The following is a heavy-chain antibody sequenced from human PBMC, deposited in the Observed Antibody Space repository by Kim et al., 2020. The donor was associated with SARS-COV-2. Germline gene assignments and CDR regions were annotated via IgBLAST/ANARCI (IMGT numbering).Heavy chain of an antibody. D-gene: IGHD3-22*01. CDR3: ARDNGQYYYDSSGYIPIAFDI. CDR1: GFTFSSYS. J-gene: IGHJ3*02. V-gene: IGHV3-21*01. CDR2: ISSSSSYI. Sequence: GGSLRLSCAASGFTFSSYSMNWVRQAPGKGLEWVSSISSSSSYIYYADSVKGRFTISSDNAKNSLYLQMNSLRAEDTAVYYCARDNGQYYYDSSGYIPIAFDIWGQGTMVTVSS.